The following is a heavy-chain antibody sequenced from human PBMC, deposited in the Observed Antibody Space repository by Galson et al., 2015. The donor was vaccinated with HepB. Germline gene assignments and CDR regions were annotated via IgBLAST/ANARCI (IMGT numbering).Heavy chain of an antibody. J-gene: IGHJ4*02. V-gene: IGHV3-15*01. CDR1: GFTFSNAW. Sequence: LRLSCAASGFTFSNAWMSWVRQAPGKGLERVGRIKSKTDGGTTDYAAPVKGRFAISRDDSKNTLYLQMNSLKTEDTAVYYCTTGLSSGWPDYWGQGTLVTVSS. D-gene: IGHD6-19*01. CDR2: IKSKTDGGTT. CDR3: TTGLSSGWPDY.